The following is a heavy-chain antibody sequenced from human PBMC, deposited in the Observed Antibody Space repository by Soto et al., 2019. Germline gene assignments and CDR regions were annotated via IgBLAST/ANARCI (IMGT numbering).Heavy chain of an antibody. D-gene: IGHD1-26*01. J-gene: IGHJ4*02. CDR1: GFTFDKVW. V-gene: IGHV3-15*07. Sequence: EVQLVESGGGLVKPGGSLRLSCAVSGFTFDKVWMNWVRQAPGKGLEWVGRIKSKTDGGTTDYAAPVKGRFTISRDDSKNMLYLQMNSLKTAATSMYFCTTGRDDLLYWGQGTLVTVSS. CDR3: TTGRDDLLY. CDR2: IKSKTDGGTT.